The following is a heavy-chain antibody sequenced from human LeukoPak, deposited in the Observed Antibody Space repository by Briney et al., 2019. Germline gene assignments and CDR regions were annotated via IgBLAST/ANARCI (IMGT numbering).Heavy chain of an antibody. CDR3: GRAGSSWASSYYMDV. CDR2: ISSSSSTI. CDR1: GFTFISYS. J-gene: IGHJ6*03. Sequence: GGSLRLSCSASGFTFISYSMNWVRQAPGKGLEWVSYISSSSSTIYYAYSVKVRFTISRDNAKNSLYPQMNSLRAEDTAVYYCGRAGSSWASSYYMDVWGKGTTVTVSS. D-gene: IGHD6-13*01. V-gene: IGHV3-48*01.